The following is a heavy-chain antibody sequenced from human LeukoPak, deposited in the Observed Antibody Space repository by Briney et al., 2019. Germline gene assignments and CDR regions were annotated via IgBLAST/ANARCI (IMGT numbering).Heavy chain of an antibody. CDR2: IYYRGST. D-gene: IGHD3-16*01. J-gene: IGHJ5*02. Sequence: SETLSLTCTVSGGSLSTFYWSWIRQPQGKGLEWIGYIYYRGSTTYNPSLKSRVTISVDTSKNQFSLNLTSVTAADTAVYYCARGGVFPRQFDPWGQGTLVTVSS. CDR1: GGSLSTFY. V-gene: IGHV4-59*01. CDR3: ARGGVFPRQFDP.